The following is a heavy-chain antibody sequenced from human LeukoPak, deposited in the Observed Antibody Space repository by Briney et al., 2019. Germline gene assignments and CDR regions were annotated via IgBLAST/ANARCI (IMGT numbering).Heavy chain of an antibody. CDR3: ARAFSSVNWNAFDY. D-gene: IGHD1-1*01. Sequence: GGSLRLSCAASGFIFSSYWMHWVRQAPGKGLVWVARISTDGSNTGHADSVKGRFTISRDNAKDTLYLQMNSLRAEDTAVYYCARAFSSVNWNAFDYWSQGTLVTVSS. V-gene: IGHV3-74*01. CDR1: GFIFSSYW. CDR2: ISTDGSNT. J-gene: IGHJ4*02.